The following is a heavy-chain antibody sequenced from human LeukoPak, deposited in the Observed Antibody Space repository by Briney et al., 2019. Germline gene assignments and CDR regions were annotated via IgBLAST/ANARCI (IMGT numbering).Heavy chain of an antibody. CDR3: ARVGIPDNYDFWSGYYSPPDY. D-gene: IGHD3-3*01. CDR2: IRYDGSNK. Sequence: GGSLRLSCAASGFTFSSYGMHWVRQAPGKGLEWVAFIRYDGSNKYYADSVKGRFTISRDNAKNSLYLQMNSLRAEDTAVYYCARVGIPDNYDFWSGYYSPPDYWGQGTLVIVSS. V-gene: IGHV3-30*02. J-gene: IGHJ4*02. CDR1: GFTFSSYG.